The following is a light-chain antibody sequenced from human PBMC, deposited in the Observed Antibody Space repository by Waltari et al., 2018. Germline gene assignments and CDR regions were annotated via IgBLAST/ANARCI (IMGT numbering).Light chain of an antibody. CDR3: QQRNIWPNT. V-gene: IGKV3-11*01. Sequence: EIVLTQSPAPLSLSPWERSTLSCRASQSVGSYLAWYQQKPGQVPRLLIYDASSRATGVPARFSGSGSGTEFTLTISSLEPEDFAVYYCQQRNIWPNTFGQGTKLEIK. CDR2: DAS. CDR1: QSVGSY. J-gene: IGKJ2*01.